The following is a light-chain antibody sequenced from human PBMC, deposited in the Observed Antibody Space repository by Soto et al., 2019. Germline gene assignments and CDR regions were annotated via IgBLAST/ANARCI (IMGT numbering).Light chain of an antibody. Sequence: QSALTQPASVSGSPGQSITISCTGTSSDVGGYNYVSWYQQHPGKAPKLMIYDVSNRPSGVSNRFSGSKSGNTASLTISGLQAEGEADYYCSSYTSSSTYVVFGGGTQLTVL. V-gene: IGLV2-14*01. CDR2: DVS. CDR3: SSYTSSSTYVV. CDR1: SSDVGGYNY. J-gene: IGLJ2*01.